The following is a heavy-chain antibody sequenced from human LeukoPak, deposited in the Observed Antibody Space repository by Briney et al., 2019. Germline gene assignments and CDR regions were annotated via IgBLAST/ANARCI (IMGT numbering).Heavy chain of an antibody. CDR1: GFTVSSNY. CDR3: ARVNGGNLLDY. J-gene: IGHJ4*02. Sequence: PGGSLRLSCAASGFTVSSNYMSWVRQAPGKGLEWVSVIYSGGSTYYADSVKGRFTISRDNSKNTLYLQMNSPRAEDTAVYYCARVNGGNLLDYWGQGTLVTVSS. V-gene: IGHV3-53*01. D-gene: IGHD2-21*01. CDR2: IYSGGST.